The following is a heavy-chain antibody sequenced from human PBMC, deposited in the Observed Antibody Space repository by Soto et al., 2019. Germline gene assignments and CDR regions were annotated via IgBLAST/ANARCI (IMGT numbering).Heavy chain of an antibody. Sequence: AASVKVSCKASGGTFSSYAISWVRQAPGQGLEWMGGIIPIFGTANYAQKFQGRVTITADESTSTAYMELSSLRSEDTAVYYCAIITVAGTGPWGQGTLVTVSS. CDR2: IIPIFGTA. CDR1: GGTFSSYA. CDR3: AIITVAGTGP. V-gene: IGHV1-69*13. D-gene: IGHD6-19*01. J-gene: IGHJ5*02.